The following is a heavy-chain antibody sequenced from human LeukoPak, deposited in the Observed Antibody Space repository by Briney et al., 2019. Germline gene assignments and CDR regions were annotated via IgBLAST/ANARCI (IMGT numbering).Heavy chain of an antibody. D-gene: IGHD5-24*01. Sequence: SETLSLTCTVSGGSISPHYWSWIRQPPGKGLEWIGYIYYSGITNYNPSLKSRVTISLDTSKNQFSLKLSSVTAADTAVYYCARGHGREWVQDYWGQGTLVTVSS. J-gene: IGHJ4*02. V-gene: IGHV4-59*11. CDR3: ARGHGREWVQDY. CDR1: GGSISPHY. CDR2: IYYSGIT.